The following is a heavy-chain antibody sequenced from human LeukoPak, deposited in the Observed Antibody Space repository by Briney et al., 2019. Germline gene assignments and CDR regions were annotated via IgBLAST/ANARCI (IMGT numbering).Heavy chain of an antibody. CDR2: INHSGST. CDR3: ASSGSSSWYDY. Sequence: SETLSLTCADYGGSFSGYYWSWIRHPPGKRLEWIGEINHSGSTNYNPSLKSRVTISVDTSKNQFSLKLSPVTAADTAVYYCASSGSSSWYDYWGQGTLVTVSS. CDR1: GGSFSGYY. J-gene: IGHJ4*02. V-gene: IGHV4-34*01. D-gene: IGHD6-13*01.